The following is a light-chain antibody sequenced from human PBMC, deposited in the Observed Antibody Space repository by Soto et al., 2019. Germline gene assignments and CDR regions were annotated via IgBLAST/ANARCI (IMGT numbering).Light chain of an antibody. Sequence: AILMTQSPSSLSASVGDRVSITCRASQGIRNDLAWYQQKPGKAPKLLIYEASTLQSGVPSRFSGSYSGTDFTLTISRLEPEDFAVYYCHQYSSSRRTFGQGTKVDIK. J-gene: IGKJ1*01. CDR2: EAS. CDR3: HQYSSSRRT. CDR1: QGIRND. V-gene: IGKV1-6*01.